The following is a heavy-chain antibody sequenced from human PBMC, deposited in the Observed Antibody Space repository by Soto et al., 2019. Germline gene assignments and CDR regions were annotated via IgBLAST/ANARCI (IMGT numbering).Heavy chain of an antibody. CDR3: AKGVRIAAAGNWFDP. Sequence: SLRLSCAASGFTFDDYAMHWVRQAPGKGLEWVSGISWNSGSIGYADSVKGRFTISRDNAKNSLYLQMNSLRAEDTALYYCAKGVRIAAAGNWFDPWGQGTLVTVSS. CDR1: GFTFDDYA. CDR2: ISWNSGSI. V-gene: IGHV3-9*01. D-gene: IGHD6-13*01. J-gene: IGHJ5*02.